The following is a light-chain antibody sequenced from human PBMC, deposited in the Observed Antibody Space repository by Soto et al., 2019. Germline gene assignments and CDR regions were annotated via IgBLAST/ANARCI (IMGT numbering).Light chain of an antibody. V-gene: IGKV1-9*01. CDR3: QQYGNSPLT. Sequence: DIQLTQSPSLLSASVGDRVTITCRASQGIRSYLAWYQQKPGKAPKLLIYAASTLQSGVPSRFSGSGSGTDFTLTISRLEPEDFAVYYCQQYGNSPLTFGQGTKVEIK. J-gene: IGKJ1*01. CDR2: AAS. CDR1: QGIRSY.